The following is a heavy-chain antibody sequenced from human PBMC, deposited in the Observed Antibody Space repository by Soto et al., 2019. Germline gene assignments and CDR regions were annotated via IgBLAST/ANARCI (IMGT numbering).Heavy chain of an antibody. CDR2: IYYSGST. V-gene: IGHV4-31*03. Sequence: LSLTCTVSGGSISSGGYYWSWIRQHPGKGLEWIGYIYYSGSTYYNPSLKSRVTISVDTSKNQFSLKLSSVTAADTAVYYCARDFTDSSGPTLGMGVWGQGTTVTVSS. CDR1: GGSISSGGYY. J-gene: IGHJ6*02. D-gene: IGHD6-19*01. CDR3: ARDFTDSSGPTLGMGV.